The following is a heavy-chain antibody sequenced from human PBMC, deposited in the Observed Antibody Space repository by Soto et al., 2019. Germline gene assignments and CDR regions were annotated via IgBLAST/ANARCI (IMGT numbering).Heavy chain of an antibody. J-gene: IGHJ6*03. CDR3: AKSPFKVWEEYYMDV. D-gene: IGHD1-26*01. CDR2: ISGSGGST. Sequence: EVQLLESGGGLVQPGGSLRLSCAASGFTFSSYAMSWVRQAPGRGLEWVSAISGSGGSTYYADSVKGRFTISRDNSKNTLYLQMNSLRAEDTAVYYCAKSPFKVWEEYYMDVWGKGTTVTVSS. V-gene: IGHV3-23*01. CDR1: GFTFSSYA.